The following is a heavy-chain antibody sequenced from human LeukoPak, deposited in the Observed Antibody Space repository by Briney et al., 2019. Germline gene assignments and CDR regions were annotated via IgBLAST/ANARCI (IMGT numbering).Heavy chain of an antibody. D-gene: IGHD4-11*01. CDR1: GYIFNNFG. V-gene: IGHV1-18*01. CDR2: ISPYNGNT. J-gene: IGHJ3*02. CDR3: ARDTRYIVTTKYHASDI. Sequence: ASVKVSCKTSGYIFNNFGLSWVRQAPGQGLEWLGWISPYNGNTRYQENLQVRVTMTIDTSTSTAHMELRSLISDDTAVYYCARDTRYIVTTKYHASDIWGQGTMVTVSS.